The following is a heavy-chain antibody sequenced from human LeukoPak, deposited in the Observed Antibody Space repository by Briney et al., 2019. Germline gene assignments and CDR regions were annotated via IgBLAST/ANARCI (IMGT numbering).Heavy chain of an antibody. CDR1: GYTFTTYG. CDR2: INTYNGNA. V-gene: IGHV1-18*01. D-gene: IGHD2-15*01. CDR3: ARDCNSGNCSSDS. J-gene: IGHJ5*01. Sequence: ASVKVSCKASGYTFTTYGISWVRQAPGQGLEWMGWINTYNGNANSAQKFQDRVTMTRDTSTSTAYMDLRRLRSDDTAVYYCARDCNSGNCSSDSWGQGTLVTVSS.